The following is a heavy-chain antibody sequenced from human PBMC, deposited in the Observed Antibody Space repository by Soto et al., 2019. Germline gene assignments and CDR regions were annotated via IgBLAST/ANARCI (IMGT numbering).Heavy chain of an antibody. Sequence: GGSLRLSCAASGFTFSSYSMNWVRQAPGKGLEWVSSISSSSSYIYYADSVKGRFTISRDNAKNSLYLQMNSLRAEDTAVYYCARDSKLMGPYYYYGMDVWGQGTTVTVSS. CDR3: ARDSKLMGPYYYYGMDV. V-gene: IGHV3-21*01. D-gene: IGHD3-10*01. CDR1: GFTFSSYS. J-gene: IGHJ6*02. CDR2: ISSSSSYI.